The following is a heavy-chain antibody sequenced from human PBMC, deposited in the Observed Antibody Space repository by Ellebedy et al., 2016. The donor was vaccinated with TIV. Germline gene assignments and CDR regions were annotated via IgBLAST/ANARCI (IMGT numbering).Heavy chain of an antibody. Sequence: GESLKISCAASGFSFSSYGIDWVRQAPGKGLEWVAAISDDGSYKYYADSVKGRFTISRDNSKNTLYLQMNRLRTEDTAVYYCAKEDWLDGNKNGSYYFDYWGQGTLITVSS. CDR3: AKEDWLDGNKNGSYYFDY. D-gene: IGHD5-24*01. J-gene: IGHJ4*02. CDR2: ISDDGSYK. V-gene: IGHV3-30*18. CDR1: GFSFSSYG.